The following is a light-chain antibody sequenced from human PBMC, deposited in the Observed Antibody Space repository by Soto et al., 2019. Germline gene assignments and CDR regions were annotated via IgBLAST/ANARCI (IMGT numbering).Light chain of an antibody. CDR2: TAS. CDR3: QQSYSTPPET. J-gene: IGKJ1*01. CDR1: QGIRSW. Sequence: EIQMTQSPSSVSASVGDRFTIAFRSSQGIRSWLAWYQQKPGKAPKLLINTASSLRSGVPSRFSGSGSGTDFTLTISSLQPEDFATYYCQQSYSTPPETFGQGTKVDIK. V-gene: IGKV1-12*01.